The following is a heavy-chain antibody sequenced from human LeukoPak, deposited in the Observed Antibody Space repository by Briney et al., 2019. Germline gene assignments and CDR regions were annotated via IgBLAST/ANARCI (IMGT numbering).Heavy chain of an antibody. D-gene: IGHD1-20*01. CDR1: GGSFSGYY. CDR3: ARDRYNWNRPYYYGMDV. V-gene: IGHV4-34*01. CDR2: INHSGST. Sequence: PSETLSPTCAFYGGSFSGYYWSWIRQPPGKGLEWSREINHSGSTNYNPSLKSRVTISVDTSKNQFSLKLSSVTAADTAVYYCARDRYNWNRPYYYGMDVWGQGTTVTVSS. J-gene: IGHJ6*02.